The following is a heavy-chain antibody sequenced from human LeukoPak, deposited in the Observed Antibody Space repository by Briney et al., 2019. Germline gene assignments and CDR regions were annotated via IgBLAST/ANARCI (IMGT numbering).Heavy chain of an antibody. CDR2: IRYDGSNK. D-gene: IGHD2-2*02. Sequence: GGSLRLSCAASGFTFSSYEMHWVRQAPGKGLEWVAFIRYDGSNKYYADSVKGRFTISRDNSKNTLYLQMNSLRAEDTAVYYCARDPRETTAIPIFDYWGQGTLVTVSS. V-gene: IGHV3-30*02. CDR3: ARDPRETTAIPIFDY. J-gene: IGHJ4*02. CDR1: GFTFSSYE.